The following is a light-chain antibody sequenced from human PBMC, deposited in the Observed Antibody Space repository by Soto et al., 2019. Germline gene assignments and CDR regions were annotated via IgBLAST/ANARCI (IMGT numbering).Light chain of an antibody. V-gene: IGKV3-20*01. CDR2: AAS. J-gene: IGKJ1*01. CDR3: QPYGTSSWT. Sequence: EIVLTQSPATLSLSPGERATLSCRASQSVYNNYLAWYQHKPGQAPRLLIYAASSRATGIPDRFSGSGSGTDFTLTISRLEPEDFAVYYCQPYGTSSWTFGQGTKVDIK. CDR1: QSVYNNY.